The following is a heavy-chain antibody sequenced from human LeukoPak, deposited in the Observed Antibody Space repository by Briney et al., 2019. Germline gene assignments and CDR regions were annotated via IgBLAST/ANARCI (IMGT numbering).Heavy chain of an antibody. CDR2: MYYGGTT. D-gene: IGHD6-13*01. CDR1: DGSIGTSTYY. CDR3: ARGGKYSSSWYMDY. V-gene: IGHV4-39*07. Sequence: KASETLSLTCTVSDGSIGTSTYYGGWVRQPPGKGLEWIGSMYYGGTTYYNPSLKSRVTISVDTSKNQFSLKLSSVTAADTAVYYCARGGKYSSSWYMDYWGQGTLVTVSS. J-gene: IGHJ4*02.